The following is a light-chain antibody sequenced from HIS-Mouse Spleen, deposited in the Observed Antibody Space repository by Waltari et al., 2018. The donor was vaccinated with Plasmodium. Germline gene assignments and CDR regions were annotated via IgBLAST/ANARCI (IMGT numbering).Light chain of an antibody. Sequence: EIVLTQSPATLSLFPGERATLSCTAIQRVSSYLAWYQQKPGQAPRLLIYDASNRATGIPARFSGSGSGTDFTLTISSLEPEDFAVYYCQQRSNWPPLTFGGGTKVEIK. CDR2: DAS. CDR3: QQRSNWPPLT. V-gene: IGKV3-11*01. CDR1: QRVSSY. J-gene: IGKJ4*01.